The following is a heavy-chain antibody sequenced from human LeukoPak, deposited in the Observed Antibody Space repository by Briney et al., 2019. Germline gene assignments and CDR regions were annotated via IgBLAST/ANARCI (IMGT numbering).Heavy chain of an antibody. D-gene: IGHD3-10*01. CDR3: ASQSFGELAY. CDR2: ISGRASST. J-gene: IGHJ4*02. CDR1: GFTFSSYA. V-gene: IGHV3-23*01. Sequence: GGSLRLSCAASGFTFSSYAMNWVRQAPGKGLEWVSGISGRASSTYYADSVKGRFTISRDNAKNSLYLQMNSPRAEDTAVYYCASQSFGELAYWGQGTLVTVSS.